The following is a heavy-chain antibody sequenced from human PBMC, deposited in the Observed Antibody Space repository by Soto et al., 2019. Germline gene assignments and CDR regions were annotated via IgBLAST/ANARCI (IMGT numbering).Heavy chain of an antibody. CDR2: IYWDGDR. V-gene: IGHV2-5*02. CDR1: GFSLTSSGVG. J-gene: IGHJ5*02. CDR3: AHRVPSNSYWDVGWFDP. Sequence: QITLKESGPPLLEPTQTLTLTCSFSGFSLTSSGVGVGWLRQAPGKALECLGIIYWDGDRRYNPSLRQRLTITKDTYKNQVVLTMTYMEPVDTATYYGAHRVPSNSYWDVGWFDPWGQGTLVTVS. D-gene: IGHD2-8*02.